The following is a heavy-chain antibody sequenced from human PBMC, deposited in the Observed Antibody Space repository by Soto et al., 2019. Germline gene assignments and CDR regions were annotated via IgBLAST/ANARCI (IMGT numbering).Heavy chain of an antibody. J-gene: IGHJ6*03. V-gene: IGHV1-2*04. Sequence: QVQLVQSGAEVKKPGASVTVSCRSSGDTFTDYYIHWVRQAPGQGLEWMGWINPNSGVTKYAQKFQGWVSMTRDTSIRTVYMQLSRLRSDDTAVYYCARESGAATATLDYYYFYMDVWGTGTTVTVSS. CDR1: GDTFTDYY. CDR3: ARESGAATATLDYYYFYMDV. D-gene: IGHD6-25*01. CDR2: INPNSGVT.